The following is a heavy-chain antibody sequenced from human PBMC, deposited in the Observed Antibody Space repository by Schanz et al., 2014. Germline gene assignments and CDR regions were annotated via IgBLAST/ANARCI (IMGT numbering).Heavy chain of an antibody. CDR2: ISAQTGDT. Sequence: VQSVHSGTEVQKLGASVKVSCQTSGYTFTAYGINWVRQAPGQGLEWIGWISAQTGDTRYAQKMQGRVTMTRDVSSTTAFLELRSLRYDDTALYYCTRGGYSYALSAFDIWGQGTMXTVSS. CDR3: TRGGYSYALSAFDI. D-gene: IGHD5-18*01. CDR1: GYTFTAYG. V-gene: IGHV1-18*01. J-gene: IGHJ3*02.